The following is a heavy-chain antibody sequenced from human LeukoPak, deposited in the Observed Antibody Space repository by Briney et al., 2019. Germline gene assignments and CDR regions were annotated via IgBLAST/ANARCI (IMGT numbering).Heavy chain of an antibody. CDR1: GFTFSHYA. V-gene: IGHV3-30-3*01. CDR2: ISYDGSNT. Sequence: PGGTLRLSRAASGFTFSHYAIQGVPQAPGKGLEGVAVISYDGSNTYYADSVKGRFTISRDNSKNTLYLQMNSLRAEDTAAYYCTSIPLGSGLYYFDYWGQGTLVTVSS. D-gene: IGHD3-10*01. J-gene: IGHJ4*02. CDR3: TSIPLGSGLYYFDY.